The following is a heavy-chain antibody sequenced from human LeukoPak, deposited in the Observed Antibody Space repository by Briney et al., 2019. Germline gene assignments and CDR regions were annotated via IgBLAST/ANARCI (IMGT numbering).Heavy chain of an antibody. CDR2: INHSGST. J-gene: IGHJ4*02. D-gene: IGHD3-10*01. CDR1: GGSFSGYY. Sequence: SETLSLTCAVYGGSFSGYYWSWIRQPPGKGLEWIGEINHSGSTNYNPSLKCRVTISVDTSKNQFSLKLSSVTAADTAVYYCARGRYGSGSYYDDYWGQGTLVTVSS. V-gene: IGHV4-34*01. CDR3: ARGRYGSGSYYDDY.